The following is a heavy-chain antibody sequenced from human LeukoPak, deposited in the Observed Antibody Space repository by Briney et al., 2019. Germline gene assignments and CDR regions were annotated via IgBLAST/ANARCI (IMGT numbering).Heavy chain of an antibody. CDR1: GFTFSDYG. CDR3: TKSFWSGYTYYFDY. CDR2: IRYDGSNG. V-gene: IGHV3-30*02. D-gene: IGHD3-3*01. Sequence: GGSLRLSCAASGFTFSDYGMHWVRQAPGKGLEWVAFIRYDGSNGYYVDSVKGRFTVSRDNSKNTLYLQMNSLRAEDTAVYYCTKSFWSGYTYYFDYWGQGTLATVSS. J-gene: IGHJ4*02.